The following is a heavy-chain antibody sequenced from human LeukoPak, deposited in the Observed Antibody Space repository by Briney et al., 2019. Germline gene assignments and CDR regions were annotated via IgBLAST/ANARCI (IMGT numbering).Heavy chain of an antibody. CDR2: ISSSGSTI. D-gene: IGHD2-2*01. CDR1: GFTFSDYY. CDR3: AQYCSSTSCHREGDAFDI. Sequence: PGGSLRLSCAASGFTFSDYYMSWIRQAPGKGLEWVSYISSSGSTIYYADSVKGRFTISRDNAKNSLYLQMNSLRAEGTAVYYCAQYCSSTSCHREGDAFDIWGQGTMVTVSS. J-gene: IGHJ3*02. V-gene: IGHV3-11*04.